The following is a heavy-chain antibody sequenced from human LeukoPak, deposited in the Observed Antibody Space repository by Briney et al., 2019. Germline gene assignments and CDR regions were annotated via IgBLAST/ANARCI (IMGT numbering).Heavy chain of an antibody. D-gene: IGHD2-21*02. V-gene: IGHV3-23*01. J-gene: IGHJ4*02. CDR1: GFTFSSYG. CDR3: ARVPLRSSKTRGDCQPFDY. CDR2: ISGSGGST. Sequence: GGSLRLSCAASGFTFSSYGMSWVRQAPGKGLEWVSRISGSGGSTYYADPVKGRFTISRDKSKNTLYLQMNSLRADDTAVYYCARVPLRSSKTRGDCQPFDYWGQGTLVTVSS.